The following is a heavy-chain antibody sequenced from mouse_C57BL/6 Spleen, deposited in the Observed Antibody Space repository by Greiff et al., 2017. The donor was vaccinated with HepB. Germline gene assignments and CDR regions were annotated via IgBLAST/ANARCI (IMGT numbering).Heavy chain of an antibody. D-gene: IGHD1-1*01. CDR3: ARGEGSSQFAY. CDR1: GYAFSSYW. CDR2: IYPGDGDT. J-gene: IGHJ3*01. Sequence: QVQLKQSGAELVKPGASVKISCKASGYAFSSYWMNWVKQRPGKGLEWIGQIYPGDGDTNYNGKLKGKATLTADKSSSTAYMQLSSLTSEDSAVYFCARGEGSSQFAYWGQGTLVTVSA. V-gene: IGHV1-80*01.